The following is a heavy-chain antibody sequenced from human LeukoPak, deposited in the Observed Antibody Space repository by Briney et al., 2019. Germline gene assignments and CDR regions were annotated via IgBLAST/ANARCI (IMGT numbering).Heavy chain of an antibody. CDR2: INHSGST. J-gene: IGHJ6*04. CDR1: GGSFSGYY. V-gene: IGHV4-34*01. D-gene: IGHD2-2*01. CDR3: ARGPAAMIGEDYYGLDV. Sequence: SETLSLTCAVYGGSFSGYYWSWIRQPPGKGLEWIGEINHSGSTNYNPSLKSRVTISVDTSKSQFSLRLSSVTAADTAVYYCARGPAAMIGEDYYGLDVWGKGTTVTVSS.